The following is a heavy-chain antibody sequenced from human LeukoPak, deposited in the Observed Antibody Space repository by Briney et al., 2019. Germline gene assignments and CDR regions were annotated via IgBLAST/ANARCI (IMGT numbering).Heavy chain of an antibody. J-gene: IGHJ6*03. CDR3: AKDQTSSGYHPPEPSVDMDV. CDR2: ISGSGGST. Sequence: GGSLRLSCAASGFTFSSYAMSWVRQAPGKGLEWVSAISGSGGSTYYADSVKGRFTTSRDNSKNTLYLQMNSLRAEDTAVYYCAKDQTSSGYHPPEPSVDMDVWGKGTTVTVSS. D-gene: IGHD3-22*01. CDR1: GFTFSSYA. V-gene: IGHV3-23*01.